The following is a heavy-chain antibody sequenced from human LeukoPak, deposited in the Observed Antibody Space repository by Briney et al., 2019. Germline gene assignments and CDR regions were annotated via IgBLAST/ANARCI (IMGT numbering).Heavy chain of an antibody. V-gene: IGHV1-18*01. Sequence: GASVKVSCKASGYTFTSYGISWVRQAPGQGLEWMGWISAYNGNTNYAQKLQGRVTMTTDTSTSTAYMELRSLRSDDTSVYYCARVEWHTAMVTGEPDYWGQGTLVTVSS. J-gene: IGHJ4*02. CDR2: ISAYNGNT. CDR1: GYTFTSYG. CDR3: ARVEWHTAMVTGEPDY. D-gene: IGHD5-18*01.